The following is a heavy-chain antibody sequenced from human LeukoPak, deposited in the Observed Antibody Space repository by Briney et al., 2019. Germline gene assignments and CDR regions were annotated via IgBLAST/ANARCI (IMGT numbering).Heavy chain of an antibody. CDR2: INGDESGT. D-gene: IGHD3-10*01. Sequence: PGGTLRLSCTVSGFTLTTHWMRWVRQVPGKGLGWVARINGDESGTKHEDSANGRCTISRDNAKNTLYLQMNSLRVEDTAVYYCARDRVYGSGSSDYWGQGPLVTVSS. V-gene: IGHV3-74*01. J-gene: IGHJ4*02. CDR3: ARDRVYGSGSSDY. CDR1: GFTLTTHW.